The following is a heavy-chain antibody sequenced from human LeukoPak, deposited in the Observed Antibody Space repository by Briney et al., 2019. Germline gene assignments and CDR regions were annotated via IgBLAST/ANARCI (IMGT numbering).Heavy chain of an antibody. Sequence: GGSLRLSCVASGLTFHDYAMHWVRQAPGKGLEWVSLISADGGSTFYADSVRGRFSISRDNSKNSLYLQMNSLRTEDTAMYYCAKESGKFDYWGQGTLVTVSS. J-gene: IGHJ4*02. CDR1: GLTFHDYA. CDR3: AKESGKFDY. CDR2: ISADGGST. V-gene: IGHV3-43*02.